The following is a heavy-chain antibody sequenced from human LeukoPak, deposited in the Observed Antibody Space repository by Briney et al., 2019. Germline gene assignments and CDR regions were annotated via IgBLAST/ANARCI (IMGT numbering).Heavy chain of an antibody. CDR3: AREDYYYYYMDV. CDR1: GYSISSGYY. Sequence: SETLSLTCTVSGYSISSGYYWGWIRQPAGKGLEWIGRIYTSGSTSYNPSLRSRVSMSLATSKRQVSLRLSSVTAADTAVYYCAREDYYYYYMDVWGKGTTVTVSS. V-gene: IGHV4-4*07. CDR2: IYTSGST. J-gene: IGHJ6*03.